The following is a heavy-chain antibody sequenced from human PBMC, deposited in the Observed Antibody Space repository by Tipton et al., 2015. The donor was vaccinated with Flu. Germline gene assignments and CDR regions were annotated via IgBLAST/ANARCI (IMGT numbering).Heavy chain of an antibody. V-gene: IGHV4-31*03. J-gene: IGHJ3*02. CDR3: ARDRPTYYYDSSGYYLDAFDI. CDR2: IYYSGST. D-gene: IGHD3-22*01. CDR1: GGSISSGGYY. Sequence: TLSLTCTVSGGSISSGGYYWSWIRQHPGKGLEWIGYIYYSGSTYYNPSLKSRVTISVDTSKNQFSLKLSSVTAADTAVYYCARDRPTYYYDSSGYYLDAFDIWGQGTMVTVSS.